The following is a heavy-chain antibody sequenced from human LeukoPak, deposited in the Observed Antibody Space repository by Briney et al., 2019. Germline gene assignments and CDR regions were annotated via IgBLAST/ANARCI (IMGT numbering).Heavy chain of an antibody. V-gene: IGHV3-48*03. CDR3: AKGGSWYSSWFDP. D-gene: IGHD6-13*01. J-gene: IGHJ5*02. Sequence: GGSLRLSCAASGSTFSSYEMNWVRQAPGKGLEWVSYISSSGSTIYYADSVKGRFTISRDNAKNSLYLQMNSLRAEDTAVYYCAKGGSWYSSWFDPWGQGTLVTVSS. CDR2: ISSSGSTI. CDR1: GSTFSSYE.